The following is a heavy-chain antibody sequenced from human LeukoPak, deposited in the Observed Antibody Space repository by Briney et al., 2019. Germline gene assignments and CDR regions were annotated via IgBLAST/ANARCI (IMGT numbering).Heavy chain of an antibody. J-gene: IGHJ6*03. D-gene: IGHD3-10*01. CDR2: IYYSGST. V-gene: IGHV4-31*03. Sequence: TSQTLSLTCTVSGGSISSGGYYWSWIRQHPGKGLEWIGYIYYSGSTYYNPSFKSRVTISVDTSKNQFSLKLSSVTAVDTAVYYCARGPSGYYMDVWGKGTTVTVSS. CDR1: GGSISSGGYY. CDR3: ARGPSGYYMDV.